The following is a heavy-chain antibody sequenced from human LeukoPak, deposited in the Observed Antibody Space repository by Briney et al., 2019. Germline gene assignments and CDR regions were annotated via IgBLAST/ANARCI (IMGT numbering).Heavy chain of an antibody. Sequence: GGSLRLSCAASGFTFSSYSMNWVRQAPGKGLEWVSYISSSSSTISYADSVKGRFTISRDNAKNSLYLQMNSLRDEDTAVYYCARDQLRDSGSYYGLAWGQGTLVTVSS. CDR2: ISSSSSTI. D-gene: IGHD1-26*01. CDR3: ARDQLRDSGSYYGLA. J-gene: IGHJ4*02. CDR1: GFTFSSYS. V-gene: IGHV3-48*02.